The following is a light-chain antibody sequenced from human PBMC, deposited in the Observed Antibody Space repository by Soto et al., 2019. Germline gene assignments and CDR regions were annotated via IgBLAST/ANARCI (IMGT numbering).Light chain of an antibody. V-gene: IGKV4-1*01. J-gene: IGKJ5*01. CDR3: HQYYTTPT. CDR2: WAS. Sequence: DIVLTQSPDSLAVSLGERATINCKSSQSVLYSSNNKNYLAWYQQKPGQPPKLLIYWASTRESGVPDRFSGSGSGTDFTLTISSLQAEDVAVYYCHQYYTTPTFGQGTRLE. CDR1: QSVLYSSNNKNY.